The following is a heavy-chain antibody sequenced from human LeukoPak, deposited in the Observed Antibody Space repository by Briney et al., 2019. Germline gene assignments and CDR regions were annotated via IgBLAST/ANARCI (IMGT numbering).Heavy chain of an antibody. J-gene: IGHJ4*02. CDR2: IKEDGSAK. CDR3: ARVFYFEKLSLYRPLDY. V-gene: IGHV3-7*01. D-gene: IGHD3-16*02. CDR1: GFTFSNFW. Sequence: GGSLRLSCAASGFTFSNFWMNWVRQAPGKGLEWVANIKEDGSAKYFVDSVKGRFTVSRDNAHNSMFLQMNSLRAEDTAVYYCARVFYFEKLSLYRPLDYWGQGTLVAVSS.